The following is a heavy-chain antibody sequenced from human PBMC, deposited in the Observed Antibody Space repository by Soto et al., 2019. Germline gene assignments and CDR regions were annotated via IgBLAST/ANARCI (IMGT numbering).Heavy chain of an antibody. J-gene: IGHJ4*02. CDR3: ARGQPVAVAGEFDY. D-gene: IGHD6-19*01. V-gene: IGHV1-8*01. CDR2: MNPNSGNT. Sequence: QVQLVQSGAEVKKPGASVKVSCKASGYTFTSYEINWVRQATGQGLEWMGWMNPNSGNTGYAQKFQGRVTMTRNTSISTAYMELGSLRSEDTAVYYCARGQPVAVAGEFDYWGQGTLVTVSS. CDR1: GYTFTSYE.